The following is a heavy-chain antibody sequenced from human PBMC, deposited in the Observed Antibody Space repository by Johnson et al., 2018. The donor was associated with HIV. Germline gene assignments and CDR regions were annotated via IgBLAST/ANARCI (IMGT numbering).Heavy chain of an antibody. Sequence: VQVVESGGGLVQPGGSLRLSCAASGFTVSSNYMSWVRQAPGKGLEWVSVIYSGGSTYYADSVKGRFTISRDNSKNSLYLQMNSLRAEDTAVYYCARDQRITMMANTRDAFDIWGQGTMVTVSS. CDR1: GFTVSSNY. CDR3: ARDQRITMMANTRDAFDI. D-gene: IGHD3-22*01. V-gene: IGHV3-66*01. CDR2: IYSGGST. J-gene: IGHJ3*02.